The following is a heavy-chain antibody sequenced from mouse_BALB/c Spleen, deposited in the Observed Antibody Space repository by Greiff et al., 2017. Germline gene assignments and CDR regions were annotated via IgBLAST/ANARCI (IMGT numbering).Heavy chain of an antibody. V-gene: IGHV5-6-5*01. CDR1: GFTFSSYA. D-gene: IGHD1-2*01. CDR2: ISSGGST. J-gene: IGHJ3*01. Sequence: EVKLVESGGGLVKPGGSLKLSCAASGFTFSSYAMSWVRQTPEKRLEWVASISSGGSTYYPDSVKGRFTISRDNARNILYLQMSSLRSEDTAMYYCAREDITTATSFAYWGQGTLVTVSA. CDR3: AREDITTATSFAY.